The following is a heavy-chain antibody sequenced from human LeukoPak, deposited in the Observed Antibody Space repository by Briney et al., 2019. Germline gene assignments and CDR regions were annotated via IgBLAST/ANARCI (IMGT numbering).Heavy chain of an antibody. CDR2: IYTSGGTSGST. V-gene: IGHV4-61*02. J-gene: IGHJ5*02. D-gene: IGHD3-22*01. CDR1: GGSISSGNYY. CDR3: AWGDSSGYPFDP. Sequence: SETLCLTCTVSGGSISSGNYYWSWIRQPAGKGLEWIGRIYTSGGTSGSTYYNPSLKSRVTISVDTSKNQFSLKLSSETAAHTAVYYCAWGDSSGYPFDPWGQGTLVTVSS.